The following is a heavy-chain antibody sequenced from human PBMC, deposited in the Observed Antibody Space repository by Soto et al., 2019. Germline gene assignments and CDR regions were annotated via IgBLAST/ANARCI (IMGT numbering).Heavy chain of an antibody. CDR3: ARVRSGQGRVWWLPWFDP. CDR2: INPSGGST. Sequence: ASVKVSCKASGYTFTSYYMHWVRQAPGQGLEWMGIINPSGGSTSYAQKFQGRVTMARDTSTSTVYMELSSLRSEDTAVYYCARVRSGQGRVWWLPWFDPWGQGTLVTVSS. D-gene: IGHD5-12*01. V-gene: IGHV1-46*03. CDR1: GYTFTSYY. J-gene: IGHJ5*02.